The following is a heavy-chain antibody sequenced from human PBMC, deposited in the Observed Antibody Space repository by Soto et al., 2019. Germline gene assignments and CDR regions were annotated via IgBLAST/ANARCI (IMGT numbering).Heavy chain of an antibody. Sequence: PGGSLRLSCAASGFTFSSYEMNWVRQAPGKGLEWVSYISSSGSTIYYADSVKGRFTISRDNAKNSLYLQMNSLRAEDTAVYYCARSLWFGELYARLGTRYYGMDVWGQGTTVTVSS. J-gene: IGHJ6*02. CDR3: ARSLWFGELYARLGTRYYGMDV. CDR1: GFTFSSYE. V-gene: IGHV3-48*03. CDR2: ISSSGSTI. D-gene: IGHD3-10*01.